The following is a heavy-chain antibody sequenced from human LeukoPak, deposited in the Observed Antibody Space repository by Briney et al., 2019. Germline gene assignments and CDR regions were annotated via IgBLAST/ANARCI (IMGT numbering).Heavy chain of an antibody. CDR2: IYYRGST. V-gene: IGHV4-38-2*02. CDR1: GYSISSGYY. Sequence: PSETLSLTCTVSGYSISSGYYWGWIRQPPGKGLEWIGHIYYRGSTFYNPSLRGRVTISVDTSKNHFSVKLTSVTTADTAVYYCARLYGNFQNYYDYWGQGTLVTVSS. D-gene: IGHD1-7*01. CDR3: ARLYGNFQNYYDY. J-gene: IGHJ4*02.